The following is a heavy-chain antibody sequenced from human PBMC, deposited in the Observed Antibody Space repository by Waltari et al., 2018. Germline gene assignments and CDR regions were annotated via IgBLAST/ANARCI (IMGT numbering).Heavy chain of an antibody. J-gene: IGHJ3*01. D-gene: IGHD4-17*01. CDR2: ILSDGSKK. CDR1: GCTFSAYG. Sequence: QVQLVESGGGVVRPGGSLSPSGEASGCTFSAYGLHWVRQAPGKGLEWLASILSDGSKKYFADSVKGRFTISRDNSKNTLYLQINSLRAEDTAVYYCAKGLGVTNNDGFHVWGQGTMVTVSS. V-gene: IGHV3-30*02. CDR3: AKGLGVTNNDGFHV.